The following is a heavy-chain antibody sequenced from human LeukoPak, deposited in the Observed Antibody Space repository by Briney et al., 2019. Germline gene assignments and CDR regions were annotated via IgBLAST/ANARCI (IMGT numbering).Heavy chain of an antibody. CDR2: ISGSGGSR. V-gene: IGHV3-23*01. J-gene: IGHJ3*01. D-gene: IGHD4-17*01. Sequence: PGGSLRLSCAASGFTFTIYAMSWVRQARGKGLEWVSSISGSGGSRNYGDSVKGRFTSSRDNSKNTLFLQMNSLRAEDTAVYYCAKETSDYGDYVNAFDVWGQGTMVTVSS. CDR1: GFTFTIYA. CDR3: AKETSDYGDYVNAFDV.